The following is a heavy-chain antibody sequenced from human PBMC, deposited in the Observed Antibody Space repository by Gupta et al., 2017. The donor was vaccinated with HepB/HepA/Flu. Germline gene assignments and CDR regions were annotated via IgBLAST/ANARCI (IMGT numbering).Heavy chain of an antibody. CDR3: AREKAAAGYYYYYYGMDV. D-gene: IGHD6-13*01. J-gene: IGHJ6*02. V-gene: IGHV3-7*01. Sequence: EVQLVESGGGLVQPGGSLRLSCAASGFTFSSYWMSWVRQAPGKGLEWVANIKQDGSEKYYVDSVKGRFTISRDNAKNSLYLQMNSLRAEDTAVYYCAREKAAAGYYYYYYGMDVWGQGTTVTVSS. CDR2: IKQDGSEK. CDR1: GFTFSSYW.